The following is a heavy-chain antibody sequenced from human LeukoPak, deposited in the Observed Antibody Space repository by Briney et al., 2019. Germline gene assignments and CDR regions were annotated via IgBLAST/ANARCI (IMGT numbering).Heavy chain of an antibody. CDR2: INPNSGGT. Sequence: TVKVSCKASGYTFTGYYMHWVRQAPGQALEWMGWINPNSGGTNYAQKFQGRVTMTRDTSISTAYMELSRLRSDDTAVYYGARGSPSDDSSGYYALRNFDYWGQGTLVTVSS. CDR3: ARGSPSDDSSGYYALRNFDY. CDR1: GYTFTGYY. D-gene: IGHD3-22*01. J-gene: IGHJ4*02. V-gene: IGHV1-2*02.